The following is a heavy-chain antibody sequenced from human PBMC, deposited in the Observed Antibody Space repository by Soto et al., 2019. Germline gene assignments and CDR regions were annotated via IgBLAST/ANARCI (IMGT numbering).Heavy chain of an antibody. Sequence: EVELVESGGALVKPGGSLTASCAASGFTFSFFTMNWVRQAPGKGLEWVSSIVSSSNYKHYADSVKGRFSISRDNAKNSLYLHMSSLRAEDTGIYYCTRVGNYYSYAMDVWGQGTTVTVSS. CDR3: TRVGNYYSYAMDV. CDR1: GFTFSFFT. D-gene: IGHD2-15*01. CDR2: IVSSSNYK. V-gene: IGHV3-21*01. J-gene: IGHJ6*02.